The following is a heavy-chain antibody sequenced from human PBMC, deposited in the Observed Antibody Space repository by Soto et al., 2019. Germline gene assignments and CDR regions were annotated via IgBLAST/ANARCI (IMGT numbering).Heavy chain of an antibody. J-gene: IGHJ4*02. CDR1: GGSISSNIYY. D-gene: IGHD3-10*01. V-gene: IGHV4-39*01. CDR3: VSYGSGTYYSGYSFDF. CDR2: IHHSGTT. Sequence: SETLSLTCTVSGGSISSNIYYWGWIRQPPGKGLEWIGNIHHSGTTNYASSLKSRVTISVDTSKNQFSLKLSSVTAADTALYYCVSYGSGTYYSGYSFDFWSQGSLVTVSS.